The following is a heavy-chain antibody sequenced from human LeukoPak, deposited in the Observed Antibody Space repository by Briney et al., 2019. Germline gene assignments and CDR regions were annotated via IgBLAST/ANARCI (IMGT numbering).Heavy chain of an antibody. CDR1: GYSFTSYW. J-gene: IGHJ6*02. CDR2: IYPGDSDT. V-gene: IGHV5-51*01. Sequence: GESLKISCKGSGYSFTSYWIGWVRQMPGKGLEWMGIIYPGDSDTRYSPSFQGQVIISADKSISTAYLQWSSLKASDTAMYYCARSFGYCSSTSCKWTYYYYGMDVWGQGTTVTVSS. CDR3: ARSFGYCSSTSCKWTYYYYGMDV. D-gene: IGHD2-2*03.